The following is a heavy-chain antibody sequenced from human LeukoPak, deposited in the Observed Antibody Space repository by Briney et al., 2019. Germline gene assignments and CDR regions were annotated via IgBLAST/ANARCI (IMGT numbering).Heavy chain of an antibody. CDR2: ISWDGGST. V-gene: IGHV3-43D*03. J-gene: IGHJ6*03. Sequence: QAGGSLRLSCAASGFTSDDYAMHWVRQAPGKGLEWVSLISWDGGSTYYADSVKGRFTISRDNSKNSLYLQMNSLRAEDTALYYCAKGGGGPRLDYYYYMDVWGKGTTVTVSS. CDR1: GFTSDDYA. D-gene: IGHD2-15*01. CDR3: AKGGGGPRLDYYYYMDV.